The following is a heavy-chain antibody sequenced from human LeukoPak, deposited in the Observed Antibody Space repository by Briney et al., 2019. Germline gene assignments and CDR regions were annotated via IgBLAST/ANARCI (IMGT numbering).Heavy chain of an antibody. CDR1: GGSISSYY. Sequence: SETLSLTCTVSGGSISSYYWSWIRQPAGKGLEWIGRIYTSGSTNYNPSLKSRVTMSVDTSKNQFSLKLSSVTAADTAVYYCARGKAYYYGSGSLYYYYYYMDVWGKGTTVTISS. V-gene: IGHV4-4*07. CDR3: ARGKAYYYGSGSLYYYYYYMDV. D-gene: IGHD3-10*01. J-gene: IGHJ6*03. CDR2: IYTSGST.